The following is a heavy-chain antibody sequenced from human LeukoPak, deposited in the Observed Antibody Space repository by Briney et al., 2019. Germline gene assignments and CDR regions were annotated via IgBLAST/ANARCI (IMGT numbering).Heavy chain of an antibody. CDR1: GVSISSDGYY. V-gene: IGHV4-30-2*01. CDR2: IHHSGST. J-gene: IGHJ4*02. Sequence: SQTLSLTCTVSGVSISSDGYYWSWVRQPPGKGLEWIGYIHHSGSTFYNTSLKSRVSISIDTSKNQFSLKLSSVTAADTAVYYCARASSRSGSYYGLVYWGQGTLVTVSS. CDR3: ARASSRSGSYYGLVY. D-gene: IGHD1-26*01.